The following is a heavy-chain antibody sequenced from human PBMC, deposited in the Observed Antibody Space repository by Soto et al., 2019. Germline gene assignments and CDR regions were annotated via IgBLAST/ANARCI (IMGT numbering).Heavy chain of an antibody. D-gene: IGHD6-19*01. CDR3: ASLLSGWGYGMDV. J-gene: IGHJ6*02. CDR1: GFTFGSYG. Sequence: SLRLSCAASGFTFGSYGMHWVRQAPGKGLEWVAVIWYDGSNKYYADSVKGRFTISRDNSKNTLYLQMNSLRAEDTAVYYCASLLSGWGYGMDVWGQGTTVTVSS. CDR2: IWYDGSNK. V-gene: IGHV3-33*01.